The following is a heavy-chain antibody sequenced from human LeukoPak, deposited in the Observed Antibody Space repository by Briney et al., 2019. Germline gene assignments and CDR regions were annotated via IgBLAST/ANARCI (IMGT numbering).Heavy chain of an antibody. Sequence: SETLSLTYTVSGGSISSSSYYWGWIRQPPGKGLEWIGTIYYSGTTYYNPSLKSRVTISIDTSKNQFSLKLSSVTAADTAVYYCARNFPGVGCSGGSCYDYWGQGPLVTVSS. J-gene: IGHJ4*02. CDR2: IYYSGTT. D-gene: IGHD2-15*01. CDR3: ARNFPGVGCSGGSCYDY. V-gene: IGHV4-39*07. CDR1: GGSISSSSYY.